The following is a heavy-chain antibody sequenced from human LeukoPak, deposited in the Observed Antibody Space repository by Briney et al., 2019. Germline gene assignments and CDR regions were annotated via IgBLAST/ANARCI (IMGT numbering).Heavy chain of an antibody. CDR2: IYTSGST. J-gene: IGHJ4*02. CDR3: ARENDFWSGLPGY. Sequence: PSQTLSLTCTVSGGSISSGSYYWSWIRQPAGKGLEWIGRIYTSGSTNYNPSLKSRVTISVDTSKNQFSLKLSSETAADTAVYYCARENDFWSGLPGYWGQGTLVTVSS. CDR1: GGSISSGSYY. D-gene: IGHD3-3*01. V-gene: IGHV4-61*02.